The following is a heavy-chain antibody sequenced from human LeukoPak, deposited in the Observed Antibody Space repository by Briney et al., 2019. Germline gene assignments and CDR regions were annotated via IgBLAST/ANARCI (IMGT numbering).Heavy chain of an antibody. CDR1: GGSISSSSYY. CDR3: ARGSGLLGYFDY. CDR2: IYYSGST. V-gene: IGHV4-39*07. Sequence: PSETLSLTCTVSGGSISSSSYYWGWIRQPPGKGLEWIGSIYYSGSTYYNPSLKSRVTISVDTSKNQFSLKLSSVTAADTAVYYCARGSGLLGYFDYWGQGTLVTVS. J-gene: IGHJ4*02. D-gene: IGHD2-21*01.